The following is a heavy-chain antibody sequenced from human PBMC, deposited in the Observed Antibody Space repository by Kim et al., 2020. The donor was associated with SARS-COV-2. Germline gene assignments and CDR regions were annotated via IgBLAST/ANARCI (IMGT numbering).Heavy chain of an antibody. CDR3: AKAEDDYGDLYFDY. Sequence: ADSVKGRFTISRDKSKNTLYLQMNSLRAEDTAVYYCAKAEDDYGDLYFDYWGQGTLVTVSS. J-gene: IGHJ4*02. V-gene: IGHV3-23*01. D-gene: IGHD4-17*01.